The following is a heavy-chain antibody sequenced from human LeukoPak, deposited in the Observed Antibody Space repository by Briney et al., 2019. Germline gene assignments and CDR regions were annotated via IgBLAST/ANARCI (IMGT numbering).Heavy chain of an antibody. D-gene: IGHD3-9*01. Sequence: QSGGSLRLSCAASGFTVSSNYMSWVRQAPGKGLEWVSVIYSGGSTYYADSVKGRFTISRDNAKNSLYLQMNSLRAEDTAVYYCARENILRYYGMDVWGQGTTVTVSS. CDR2: IYSGGST. CDR3: ARENILRYYGMDV. J-gene: IGHJ6*02. V-gene: IGHV3-66*01. CDR1: GFTVSSNY.